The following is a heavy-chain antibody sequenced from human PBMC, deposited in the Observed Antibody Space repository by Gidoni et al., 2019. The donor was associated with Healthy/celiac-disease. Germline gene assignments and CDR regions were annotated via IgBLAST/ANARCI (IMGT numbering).Heavy chain of an antibody. Sequence: QVQLQESGPGLVKPSETLSLTCAVSGYSISSGYYWGWIRQPPGKGLEWIGSIYHSGSTYYNPSLKSRVTISVDTSKNHFSLKLSSVTAADTAVYYCARSGYSSGWYYFDYWGQGTLVTVSS. D-gene: IGHD6-19*01. V-gene: IGHV4-38-2*01. J-gene: IGHJ4*02. CDR3: ARSGYSSGWYYFDY. CDR2: IYHSGST. CDR1: GYSISSGYY.